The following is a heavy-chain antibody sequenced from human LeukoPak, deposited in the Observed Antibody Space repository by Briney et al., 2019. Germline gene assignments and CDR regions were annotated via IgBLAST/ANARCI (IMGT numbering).Heavy chain of an antibody. CDR2: INHSGST. J-gene: IGHJ4*02. Sequence: SETLSLTCAVYGGSFSGYYWSWIRQPPGKGLEWIGEINHSGSTNYNPSLKSRVTISVDTSKNQFSLKLSSVTAADTAVYYCARVSTAMVTSHHDYWGQGTLVTVSS. CDR3: ARVSTAMVTSHHDY. V-gene: IGHV4-34*01. D-gene: IGHD5-18*01. CDR1: GGSFSGYY.